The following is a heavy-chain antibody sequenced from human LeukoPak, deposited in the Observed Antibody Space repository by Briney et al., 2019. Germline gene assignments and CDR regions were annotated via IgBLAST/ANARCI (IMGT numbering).Heavy chain of an antibody. CDR2: INPNSGAT. J-gene: IGHJ4*02. CDR1: GYTFTSYY. CDR3: ARGSGLPDSNGFHYFDY. V-gene: IGHV1-2*02. D-gene: IGHD3-22*01. Sequence: ASVKVSCKSSGYTFTSYYIYWVRQAPGQGLEWMGWINPNSGATTSAQKFHDTLTMTRDTSINTAYMELRWLRSVDTAVYLCARGSGLPDSNGFHYFDYWGQGTLVTVSS.